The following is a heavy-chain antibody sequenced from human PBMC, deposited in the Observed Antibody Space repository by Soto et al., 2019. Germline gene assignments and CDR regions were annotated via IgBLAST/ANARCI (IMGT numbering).Heavy chain of an antibody. D-gene: IGHD2-15*01. Sequence: GGSLRLSCAASGFTFSSYAMSWVRQAPGKGLEWVSAISGSGGSTYYADSVKGRFTISRDNSKNTLYLQMNSLRAEDTAVYYCAKEHCSGGSCYGWFDPWGEGTLVTVSS. CDR2: ISGSGGST. J-gene: IGHJ5*02. CDR3: AKEHCSGGSCYGWFDP. CDR1: GFTFSSYA. V-gene: IGHV3-23*01.